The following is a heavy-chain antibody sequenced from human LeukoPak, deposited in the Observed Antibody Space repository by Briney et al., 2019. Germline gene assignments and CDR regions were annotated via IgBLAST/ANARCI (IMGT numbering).Heavy chain of an antibody. CDR3: ARMHSDYRVDL. V-gene: IGHV4-59*08. Sequence: PSETLSLTCTVSGASISSYYWSWIRQPPGKGLEWIGYINYSGSTTCSASLQSRVTISVDTSRNQFSLKLSSMTPADTAMYYCARMHSDYRVDLWGQGTLVTVSS. D-gene: IGHD4-11*01. J-gene: IGHJ5*02. CDR2: INYSGST. CDR1: GASISSYY.